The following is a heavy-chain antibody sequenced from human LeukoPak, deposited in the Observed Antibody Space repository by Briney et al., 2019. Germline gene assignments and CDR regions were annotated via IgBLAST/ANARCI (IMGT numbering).Heavy chain of an antibody. Sequence: GGSLRLSCAASGFSFSSFWMSWVRQAPGKGPEWVAHIKENGNEQYYADSVKGRFTISRDNAQKSLWLQMNSLRVEDTAVYYCARGPGDFDASDIWGQGTMVTVSS. D-gene: IGHD1-14*01. CDR3: ARGPGDFDASDI. CDR1: GFSFSSFW. CDR2: IKENGNEQ. V-gene: IGHV3-7*01. J-gene: IGHJ3*02.